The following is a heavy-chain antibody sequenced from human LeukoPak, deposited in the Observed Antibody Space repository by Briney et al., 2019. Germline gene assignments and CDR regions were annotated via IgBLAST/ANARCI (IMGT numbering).Heavy chain of an antibody. CDR1: GFTFSSYE. CDR3: ARVAGYSDWEYYFDY. D-gene: IGHD3-9*01. CDR2: ISSGGDTI. J-gene: IGHJ4*02. Sequence: PGGSLRLCCAASGFTFSSYEMNWVRQAPGKGLECVSYISSGGDTIYYADSVKGRFTISRDNAKNSLYLQMNSLRAEDTAVYYCARVAGYSDWEYYFDYWGQGTLVTVSS. V-gene: IGHV3-48*03.